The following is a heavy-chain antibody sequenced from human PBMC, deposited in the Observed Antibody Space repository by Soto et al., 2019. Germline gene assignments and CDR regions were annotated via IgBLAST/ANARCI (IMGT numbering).Heavy chain of an antibody. CDR2: ILYDGSNE. CDR1: GFTFSSYG. CDR3: EKDDTSGYFYVDY. V-gene: IGHV3-30*18. D-gene: IGHD3-22*01. J-gene: IGHJ4*02. Sequence: QVQLVESGGGVVQPGRSLRLSCAASGFTFSSYGMHWVRQAPGKGLEWVALILYDGSNEDYADSVKGRFTISRDTSKNTLYLQMNSMRAEDTAVYYCEKDDTSGYFYVDYWGQGTLVTVSS.